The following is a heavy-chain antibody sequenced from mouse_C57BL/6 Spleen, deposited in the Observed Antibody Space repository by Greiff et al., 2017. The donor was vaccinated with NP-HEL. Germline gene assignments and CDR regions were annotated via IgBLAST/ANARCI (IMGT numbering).Heavy chain of an antibody. V-gene: IGHV5-4*03. Sequence: DVKLVESGGGLVKPGGSLKLSCAASGFTFSSYAMSWVRQTPEKRLEWVATISDGGSYTYYPDNVKGRFTISRDNAKNNLYLQMSHLKSEDTAMYYCARGDYYYGSSSWYFDVWGTGTTVTVSS. CDR3: ARGDYYYGSSSWYFDV. J-gene: IGHJ1*03. D-gene: IGHD1-1*01. CDR2: ISDGGSYT. CDR1: GFTFSSYA.